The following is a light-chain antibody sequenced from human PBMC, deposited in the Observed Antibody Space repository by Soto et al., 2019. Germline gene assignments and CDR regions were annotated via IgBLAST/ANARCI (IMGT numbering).Light chain of an antibody. CDR3: QQYNNWPPLT. CDR1: QSVSSN. J-gene: IGKJ4*01. V-gene: IGKV3-15*01. CDR2: GAS. Sequence: EIVMTQSPATLSVSPGERATLSCRASQSVSSNLAWYQQKPGQAPRLLIYGASTRATGIPARFSGSGSGTEFTLTISILQSEDFAVYYCQQYNNWPPLTFGGGTNVDIK.